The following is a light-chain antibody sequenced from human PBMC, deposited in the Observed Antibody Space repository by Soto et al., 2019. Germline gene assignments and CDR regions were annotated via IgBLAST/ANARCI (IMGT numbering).Light chain of an antibody. J-gene: IGLJ2*01. CDR1: SSDVGSYNL. CDR2: EGS. V-gene: IGLV2-23*01. Sequence: QSALTQPASVSGSPGQSITISCTGTSSDVGSYNLVSWYQQHPGKAPKLMIYEGSKRPSGVSNRFSGSKSGNPASLTISGLQAEDEADYYCCSYAGSSTSVVFGGGTKVTVL. CDR3: CSYAGSSTSVV.